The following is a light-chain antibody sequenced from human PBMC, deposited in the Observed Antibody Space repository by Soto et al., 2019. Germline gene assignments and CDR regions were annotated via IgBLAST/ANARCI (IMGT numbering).Light chain of an antibody. V-gene: IGKV1-5*01. CDR2: DAS. CDR3: QQLNSYPLT. CDR1: QNIGSW. Sequence: DIQMTQSPSTLSASVGDRVTITCRASQNIGSWLAWYQQKPGKAPKFLIYDASSLESGVPSRFSGSGSGTEFTLTISSLQPDDFATYYCQQLNSYPLTFGGGTKVDIK. J-gene: IGKJ4*01.